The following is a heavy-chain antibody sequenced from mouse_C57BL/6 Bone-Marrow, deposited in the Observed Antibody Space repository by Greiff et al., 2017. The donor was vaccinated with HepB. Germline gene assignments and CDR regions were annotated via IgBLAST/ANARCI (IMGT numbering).Heavy chain of an antibody. CDR2: ISNGGGST. CDR3: ARAYYSNPYYAMDY. J-gene: IGHJ4*01. Sequence: EVMLVESGGGLVQPGGSLKLSCAASGFTFSDYYMYWVRQTPEKRLVWVAYISNGGGSTYYPDTVKGRFTISRDNAKNTLYLQMSRLKSEDTAMYYCARAYYSNPYYAMDYWGQGTSVTVSS. V-gene: IGHV5-12*01. CDR1: GFTFSDYY. D-gene: IGHD2-5*01.